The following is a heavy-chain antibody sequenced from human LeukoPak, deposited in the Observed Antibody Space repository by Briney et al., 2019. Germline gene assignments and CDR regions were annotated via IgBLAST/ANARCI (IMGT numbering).Heavy chain of an antibody. CDR2: ISGSGGGT. J-gene: IGHJ3*02. V-gene: IGHV3-23*01. D-gene: IGHD3-22*01. CDR3: AKAHNPYYSDSLLLWGAFDI. Sequence: GGSLRLSCAASGFTFSSYAMSWVRLAPGKGLEWVSGISGSGGGTYYADSVKGRFTISRDNSKNTLSLQMNSLRAEDTAVYYCAKAHNPYYSDSLLLWGAFDIWGQGTMVTVSS. CDR1: GFTFSSYA.